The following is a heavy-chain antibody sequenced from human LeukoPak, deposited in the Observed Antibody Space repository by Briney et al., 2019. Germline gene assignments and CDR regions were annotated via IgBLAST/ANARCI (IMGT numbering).Heavy chain of an antibody. D-gene: IGHD3-22*01. J-gene: IGHJ3*02. CDR3: ATNTGYYDTTKNSFSAFDI. Sequence: SETLSLTCTVSGGSISSSSYYWGWIRQPPGKGLEWIGSIYYSGSTYYNPSLKSRVTMSIDTSKNQFSLKLSSVTAADTAVYYCATNTGYYDTTKNSFSAFDIWGQGTMVTVSS. V-gene: IGHV4-39*07. CDR2: IYYSGST. CDR1: GGSISSSSYY.